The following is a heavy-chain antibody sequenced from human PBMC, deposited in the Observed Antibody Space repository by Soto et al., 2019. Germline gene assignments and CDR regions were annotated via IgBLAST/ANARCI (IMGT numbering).Heavy chain of an antibody. Sequence: SETLSLTCTVSGGSINSGGYSWTWIRQPPGKGLEWIGFIYHTGTTYYNPSLKSRVTISVDRSKNQFSLKLNSVTAADTAVYYCARGGNYYDSNGSSWFDPWGQGALVTVSS. CDR1: GGSINSGGYS. D-gene: IGHD3-22*01. CDR2: IYHTGTT. CDR3: ARGGNYYDSNGSSWFDP. J-gene: IGHJ5*02. V-gene: IGHV4-30-2*01.